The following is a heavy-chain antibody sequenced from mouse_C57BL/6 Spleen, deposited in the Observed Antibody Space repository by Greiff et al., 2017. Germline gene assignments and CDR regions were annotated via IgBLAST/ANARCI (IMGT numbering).Heavy chain of an antibody. J-gene: IGHJ1*03. CDR3: ARKGWTEGHGYFDV. D-gene: IGHD2-3*01. CDR1: GFNFSSYG. Sequence: EVKLMESGGDLVKPGGSLKLSCAASGFNFSSYGMSWVRQTPDKRLEWVATISSGGSYTYYPDSVKGRFTISRDNAQNTLYLQMSSLKSEDTAMYYCARKGWTEGHGYFDVWGTGTTVTVSS. CDR2: ISSGGSYT. V-gene: IGHV5-6*01.